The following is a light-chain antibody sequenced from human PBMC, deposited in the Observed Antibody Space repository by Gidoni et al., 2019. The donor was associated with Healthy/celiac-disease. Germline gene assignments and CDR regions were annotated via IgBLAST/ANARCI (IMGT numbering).Light chain of an antibody. V-gene: IGLV2-14*01. J-gene: IGLJ2*01. CDR2: EVS. CDR1: SSDIGGYNY. CDR3: SSYTTSSTVV. Sequence: QSALTQPDPVSGSPGQSITISCPGTSSDIGGYNYVSCSQQHPGKAPQLMIYEVSNRPSGLSNRFSGSKSGNTASLTISGLQAEDEADYYCSSYTTSSTVVFGGGTKLTVL.